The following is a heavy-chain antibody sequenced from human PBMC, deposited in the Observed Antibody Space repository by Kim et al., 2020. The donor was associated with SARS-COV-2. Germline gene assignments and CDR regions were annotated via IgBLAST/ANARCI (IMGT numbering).Heavy chain of an antibody. D-gene: IGHD3-22*01. J-gene: IGHJ4*02. V-gene: IGHV4-31*03. CDR2: IYYSGST. Sequence: SETLSLTCTVSGGSISSGGYYWSWIRQHPGKGLEWIGYIYYSGSTYHNPSLKSRVTISVDTSKNQFSLKLSSVTAADTAVYYCARSYYYDSSGYFDYWGQGTLVTVSS. CDR3: ARSYYYDSSGYFDY. CDR1: GGSISSGGYY.